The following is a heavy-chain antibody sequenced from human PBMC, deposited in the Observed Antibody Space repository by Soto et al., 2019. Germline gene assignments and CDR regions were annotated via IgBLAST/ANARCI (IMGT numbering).Heavy chain of an antibody. D-gene: IGHD2-2*01. V-gene: IGHV1-69*01. CDR2: IIPIFGTA. CDR3: ARVYFCSTRCFLDY. Sequence: QVQLVQSGAEVKKPGSSVKVSCKASGGTFSSYAISWVRQAPGQGLEWMGGIIPIFGTANYAQKFQGRVTITPDQSPSPAYMGLGHLRSEDTAVFYRARVYFCSTRCFLDYWGQGTLVTVSS. CDR1: GGTFSSYA. J-gene: IGHJ4*02.